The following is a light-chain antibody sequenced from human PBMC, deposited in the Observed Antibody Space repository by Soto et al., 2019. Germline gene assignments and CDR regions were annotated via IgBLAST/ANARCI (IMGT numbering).Light chain of an antibody. CDR2: AAS. CDR3: LQHNTYPWT. V-gene: IGKV1-17*01. Sequence: DIQMTQSPSSLSASVGDRVVITCRASQSIRADLGWYQQKPGKAPKRLIYAASSLQSGVPSRFSGSGSGTDFTLTIISLQPDDFASYYCLQHNTYPWTFGPGTKVEVK. CDR1: QSIRAD. J-gene: IGKJ1*01.